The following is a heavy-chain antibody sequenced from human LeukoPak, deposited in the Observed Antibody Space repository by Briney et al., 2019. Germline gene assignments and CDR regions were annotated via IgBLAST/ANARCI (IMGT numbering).Heavy chain of an antibody. CDR1: GFTFSSYS. D-gene: IGHD6-13*01. J-gene: IGHJ3*02. V-gene: IGHV3-48*01. CDR2: IGSSSSTI. Sequence: GGSLRLSCAASGFTFSSYSMNWVRQAPGKGLEWVSYIGSSSSTIYYGDSVKGRFTISRDNAKNSLYLQMNSLRVEDTAVYYCARVLRQQLVYDAFDIWGQGTMVTVSS. CDR3: ARVLRQQLVYDAFDI.